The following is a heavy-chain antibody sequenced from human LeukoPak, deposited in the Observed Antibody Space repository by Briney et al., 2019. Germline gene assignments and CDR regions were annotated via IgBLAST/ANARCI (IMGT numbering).Heavy chain of an antibody. CDR2: IIPIFGTA. CDR3: ASQKYCSSTSCCRIRGYYYYMDV. V-gene: IGHV1-69*05. D-gene: IGHD2-2*01. CDR1: GGTFSSYA. J-gene: IGHJ6*03. Sequence: SVKVSCKASGGTFSSYAISWVRQAPGQGLEWMGGIIPIFGTANYAQKFQGRVTITTDESTSTAYMELSSLRSEDTAGYYCASQKYCSSTSCCRIRGYYYYMDVWGKGTTVTVSS.